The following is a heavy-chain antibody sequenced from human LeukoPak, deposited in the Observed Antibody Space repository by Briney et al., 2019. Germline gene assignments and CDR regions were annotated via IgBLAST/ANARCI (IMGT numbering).Heavy chain of an antibody. CDR2: FDPEDGET. J-gene: IGHJ6*04. CDR3: ATNVIAAAGSDYYYYYGMDV. CDR1: GSTLTELS. V-gene: IGHV1-24*01. D-gene: IGHD6-13*01. Sequence: ASVKVSCHVSGSTLTELSMHWVRQAPGKGLEWMGGFDPEDGETIYAQKFQGRVTMTEVTSTDTAYMERSSLRSEDTAVYYCATNVIAAAGSDYYYYYGMDVWGKGTTVTVSS.